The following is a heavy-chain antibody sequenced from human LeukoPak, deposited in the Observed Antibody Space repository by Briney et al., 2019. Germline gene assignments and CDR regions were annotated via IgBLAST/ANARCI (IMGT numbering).Heavy chain of an antibody. Sequence: GGSLRLSCAASGFTFSSYGMHWVRQAPGKGLEWVAVISYDGSNKYYADSVKGRFTISRDNFKNTLYLQMNSLRAEDTAVYYCAKDGSPMGYCSSTSCYAGAYYFDYWGQGTLVTVSS. CDR2: ISYDGSNK. D-gene: IGHD2-2*01. CDR3: AKDGSPMGYCSSTSCYAGAYYFDY. CDR1: GFTFSSYG. V-gene: IGHV3-30*18. J-gene: IGHJ4*02.